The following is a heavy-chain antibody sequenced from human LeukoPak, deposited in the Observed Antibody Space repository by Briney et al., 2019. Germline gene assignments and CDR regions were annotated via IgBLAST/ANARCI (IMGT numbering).Heavy chain of an antibody. CDR2: MKQDSWCK. V-gene: IGHV3-7*04. D-gene: IGHD3-10*01. Sequence: GGYLSLSCAASGFTLCSHWMICVLQAPGKGLEWVANMKQDSWCKYYVDFVKGRFTVSRDNARNSLYLQMDSLRAEDTSVYYCARAPSRGSCDYWCQATLVTVSS. J-gene: IGHJ4*02. CDR1: GFTLCSHW. CDR3: ARAPSRGSCDY.